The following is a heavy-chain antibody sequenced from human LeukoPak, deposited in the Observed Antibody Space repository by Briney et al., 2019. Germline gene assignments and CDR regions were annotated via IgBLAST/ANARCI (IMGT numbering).Heavy chain of an antibody. Sequence: GGSLRLSCAASGFTFSSYAMSWVRQAPGKGLEWVSAISSGSSFMYYADSVKGRFTISRDNAKNSLYLQMNSLRAKDTALYYCARDYYDSSGSSWFDPWGQGTLVTVSS. J-gene: IGHJ5*02. D-gene: IGHD3-22*01. V-gene: IGHV3-21*01. CDR2: ISSGSSFM. CDR1: GFTFSSYA. CDR3: ARDYYDSSGSSWFDP.